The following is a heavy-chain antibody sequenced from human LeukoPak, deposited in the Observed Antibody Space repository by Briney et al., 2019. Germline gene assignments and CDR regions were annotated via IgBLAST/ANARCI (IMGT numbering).Heavy chain of an antibody. V-gene: IGHV3-66*02. Sequence: GGSLRLSCAASGFTVSSNYMSWVRQAPGKGLEWVSVIYSGGSTYYADSVKGRFTISRGNSKNTLYLQMNSLRAEDTAVYYCARDQKYFNAFDIWGQGTMVTVSS. CDR1: GFTVSSNY. D-gene: IGHD3-10*01. CDR3: ARDQKYFNAFDI. J-gene: IGHJ3*02. CDR2: IYSGGST.